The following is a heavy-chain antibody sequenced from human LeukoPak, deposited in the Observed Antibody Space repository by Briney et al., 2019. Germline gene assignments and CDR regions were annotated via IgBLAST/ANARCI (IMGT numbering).Heavy chain of an antibody. J-gene: IGHJ2*01. D-gene: IGHD1-1*01. CDR3: ARTGLQHWYFDL. Sequence: SETLSLTCTVSGGSISSGGYYWSWIRQHPGKGLEWIGYIYYSGSTYYNPSLKSRVTISVDTSKNQFSLKLSSVTAADTAVYYCARTGLQHWYFDLWGRGTLVTVSS. CDR1: GGSISSGGYY. V-gene: IGHV4-31*03. CDR2: IYYSGST.